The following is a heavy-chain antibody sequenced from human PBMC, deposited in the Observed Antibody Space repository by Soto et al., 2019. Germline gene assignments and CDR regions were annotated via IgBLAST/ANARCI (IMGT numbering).Heavy chain of an antibody. J-gene: IGHJ6*02. CDR2: INHSGST. V-gene: IGHV4-34*01. D-gene: IGHD6-6*01. CDR1: GGSFSGYY. Sequence: SETLSLTCAVYGGSFSGYYWSWIRQPPGKGLEWIGEINHSGSTNYNPSLKSRVTISVDTSKNQFSLKLSSVTAADTAVYYCARDGIAARRYGMDVWGQGTTVTVSS. CDR3: ARDGIAARRYGMDV.